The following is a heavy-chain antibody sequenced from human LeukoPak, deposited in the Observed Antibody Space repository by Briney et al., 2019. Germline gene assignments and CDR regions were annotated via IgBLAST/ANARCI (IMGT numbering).Heavy chain of an antibody. V-gene: IGHV3-66*01. J-gene: IGHJ4*02. CDR3: ARSTSSEYDIYHFDY. Sequence: GGSLRLSCAASGFTVSSNYMSWVRQAPGKGLEWVSVIYSGDSTYYADSVKGRFTISRDNSKNTLYLQMNSLRAEDTAVYYCARSTSSEYDIYHFDYWGQGTLVTVSS. CDR1: GFTVSSNY. CDR2: IYSGDST. D-gene: IGHD3-9*01.